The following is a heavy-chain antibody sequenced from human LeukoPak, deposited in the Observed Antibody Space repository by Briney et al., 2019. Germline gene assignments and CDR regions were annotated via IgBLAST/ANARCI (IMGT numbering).Heavy chain of an antibody. Sequence: ASVKVSCKASGYTFTGYYMHWVRQAPGQGLEWMGWINPNSGGTNYAQKFQGRVTMTRDTSISTAYMELSRLRSDDTAVYYCARAGVVLLWFGELSSLLSTFFDYWGQGTLVTVSS. CDR3: ARAGVVLLWFGELSSLLSTFFDY. J-gene: IGHJ4*02. D-gene: IGHD3-10*01. CDR2: INPNSGGT. V-gene: IGHV1-2*02. CDR1: GYTFTGYY.